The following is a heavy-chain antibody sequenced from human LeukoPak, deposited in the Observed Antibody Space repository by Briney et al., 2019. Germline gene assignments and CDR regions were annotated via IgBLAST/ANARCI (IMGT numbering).Heavy chain of an antibody. J-gene: IGHJ4*02. D-gene: IGHD6-13*01. V-gene: IGHV4-39*02. CDR1: GDSISSSSYF. Sequence: SETLSLTCTVSGDSISSSSYFWAWIRHPPGMGLEWIGSRSYSGRTYSNPSLKGRVTISVDTPKNQFSLTLSSVTAADTAVYYCARDAMGSDSSPPDYWGQGTLVTVSS. CDR3: ARDAMGSDSSPPDY. CDR2: RSYSGRT.